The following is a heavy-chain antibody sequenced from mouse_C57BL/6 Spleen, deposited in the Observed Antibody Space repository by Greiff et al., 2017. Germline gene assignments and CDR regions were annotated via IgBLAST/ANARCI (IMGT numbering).Heavy chain of an antibody. CDR2: INPNNGGT. CDR3: ARLTTGPSLFDY. Sequence: VQLQQSGPELVKPGASVKIPCKASGYTFTDYNMDWVKQSHGKSLEWIGDINPNNGGTIYNQKFKGKATLTVDKSSSTAYMELCSLTSEDTAVYYSARLTTGPSLFDYWGKGALVTLSA. V-gene: IGHV1-18*01. CDR1: GYTFTDYN. J-gene: IGHJ3*01. D-gene: IGHD1-1*01.